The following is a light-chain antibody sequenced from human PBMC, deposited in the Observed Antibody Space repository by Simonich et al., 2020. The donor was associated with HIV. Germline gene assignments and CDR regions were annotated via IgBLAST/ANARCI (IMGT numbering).Light chain of an antibody. CDR1: QSISSY. J-gene: IGKJ1*01. V-gene: IGKV1-39*01. CDR3: QQSYSTPRT. Sequence: DIQMTQSPSSLSASVGDRFTNTCRASQSISSYFNWYQQKPGKAPKLMIYAASSLQSGVPSKFSGSGSGTDFTLTISSLQPEDFATYYCQQSYSTPRTFGQGTKVEIK. CDR2: AAS.